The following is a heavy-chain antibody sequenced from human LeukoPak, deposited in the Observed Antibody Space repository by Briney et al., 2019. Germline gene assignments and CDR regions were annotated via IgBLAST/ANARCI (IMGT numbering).Heavy chain of an antibody. J-gene: IGHJ4*02. V-gene: IGHV4-59*08. CDR2: IHDSGRT. Sequence: SETLSLTCTVSGGSMSGYCWTWVRQPPGKGLEWIAYIHDSGRTNYNPSLKSRGSISLDTSKNQFSLNLRSVTAADTAVYYCARHGHDSGGYQSQFDYWGQGTLVTVSS. D-gene: IGHD3-22*01. CDR1: GGSMSGYC. CDR3: ARHGHDSGGYQSQFDY.